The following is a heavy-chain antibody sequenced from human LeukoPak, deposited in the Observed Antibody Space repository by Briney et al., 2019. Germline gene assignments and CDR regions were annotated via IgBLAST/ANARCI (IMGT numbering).Heavy chain of an antibody. CDR2: INPSGGST. D-gene: IGHD3-22*01. J-gene: IGHJ3*02. CDR1: GYTFTSYY. Sequence: ASVKVSCKASGYTFTSYYMHWVRQAPGQGLEWMGIINPSGGSTSYAQKFQGRVTMTRDTSTSTVYMELSSLRSEDTAVYYCARVNYDSSGTPGAFDIWGQGTMVTVSS. V-gene: IGHV1-46*01. CDR3: ARVNYDSSGTPGAFDI.